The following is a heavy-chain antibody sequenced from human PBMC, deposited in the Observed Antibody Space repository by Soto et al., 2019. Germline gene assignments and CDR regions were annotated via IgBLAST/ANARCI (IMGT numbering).Heavy chain of an antibody. J-gene: IGHJ6*02. CDR3: ASARVIKAATTGDSYYFYYAMDV. Sequence: QAQLVQSGAEVKKPGSSVKVSCKASGDTFNTYGISWVRQAPGQGLEWMGVIIPIFGTPNNAQRFQGRLTLPADMSTSTAYRELRSLRAEDTAVYYSASARVIKAATTGDSYYFYYAMDVWGPGTTVTVSS. CDR2: IIPIFGTP. V-gene: IGHV1-69*06. CDR1: GDTFNTYG. D-gene: IGHD7-27*01.